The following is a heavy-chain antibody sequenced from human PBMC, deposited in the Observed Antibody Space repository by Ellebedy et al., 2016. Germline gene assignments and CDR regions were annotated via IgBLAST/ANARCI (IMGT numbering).Heavy chain of an antibody. D-gene: IGHD1-1*01. V-gene: IGHV4-34*01. J-gene: IGHJ3*01. CDR3: AKWNGDWYAFDV. CDR1: GGSFSGYY. CDR2: INHSGST. Sequence: SETLSLTCAVYGGSFSGYYWSWIRQPPGKGLEWIGEINHSGSTNYNPSLKSRVTISVDTSKRQFSLRLTSVTAADTAVYYCAKWNGDWYAFDVWGQGTMVTVSS.